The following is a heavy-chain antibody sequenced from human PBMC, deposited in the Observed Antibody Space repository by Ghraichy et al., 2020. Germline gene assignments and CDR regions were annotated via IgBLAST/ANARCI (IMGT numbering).Heavy chain of an antibody. Sequence: ASVKVSCKASGYTFTGYYMHWVRQAPGQGLEWMGWINPNSGGTNYAQKFQGWVTMTRDTSISTAYMELSRLRSDDTAVYYCARALTTIFGGYYYYGMDVWGQGTTVTVSS. CDR2: INPNSGGT. V-gene: IGHV1-2*04. CDR3: ARALTTIFGGYYYYGMDV. J-gene: IGHJ6*02. CDR1: GYTFTGYY. D-gene: IGHD3-3*01.